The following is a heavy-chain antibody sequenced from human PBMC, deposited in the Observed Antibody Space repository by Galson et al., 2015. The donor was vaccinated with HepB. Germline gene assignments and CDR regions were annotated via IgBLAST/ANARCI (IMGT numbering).Heavy chain of an antibody. J-gene: IGHJ6*02. CDR1: GHIFSNFG. V-gene: IGHV1-18*04. CDR2: ISGYNGNT. Sequence: SVKVSCKASGHIFSNFGFSWARQAPGQGLEWMGWISGYNGNTKYAQKFQDRVSMTTATSTSTAYMEMRGLRPDDTAVYYCARNMTTLMADYGLDVWGQGTTVTVSS. CDR3: ARNMTTLMADYGLDV. D-gene: IGHD2-8*01.